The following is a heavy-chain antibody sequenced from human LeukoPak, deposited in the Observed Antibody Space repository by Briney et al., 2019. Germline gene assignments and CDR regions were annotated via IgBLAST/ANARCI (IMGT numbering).Heavy chain of an antibody. CDR1: GYTFSVYY. V-gene: IGHV1-2*02. CDR3: ARDLGFDS. D-gene: IGHD3-16*01. Sequence: ASVTVSCKTSGYTFSVYYIQWVRQAPGLGLEWMGWINPNTGGTNYAEKFKGRVTMTRDTSISTAYMEVTRLKSDDTAIYYCARDLGFDSWGQGTLVTVSS. J-gene: IGHJ4*02. CDR2: INPNTGGT.